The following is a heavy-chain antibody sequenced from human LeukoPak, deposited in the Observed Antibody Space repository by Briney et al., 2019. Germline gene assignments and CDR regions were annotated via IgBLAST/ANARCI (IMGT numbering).Heavy chain of an antibody. CDR2: INPNSGGT. Sequence: ASVKVSCKASGYTFTGYYMHWVRQAPGQGLEWMGWINPNSGGTNYAQKFQGRVTMTRDTSISTAYMELSRLRSDDTAVYYCAREAKRSIIVVVAATRPFDYWGQGTLVTVSS. CDR1: GYTFTGYY. V-gene: IGHV1-2*02. D-gene: IGHD2-15*01. CDR3: AREAKRSIIVVVAATRPFDY. J-gene: IGHJ4*02.